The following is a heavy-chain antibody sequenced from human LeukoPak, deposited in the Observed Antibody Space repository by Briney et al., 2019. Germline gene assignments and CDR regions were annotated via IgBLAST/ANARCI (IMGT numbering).Heavy chain of an antibody. D-gene: IGHD3-16*01. CDR2: IRYDGSDK. Sequence: GGTLRLSCAASGFTFNTYGISWVRQAPGKGLEWVSFIRYDGSDKYYADSVRGRFTISRDNAKNSLYLQMNSLRAEDTAVYYCARARWGGLYYFDSWGQGTLVTVSS. CDR1: GFTFNTYG. J-gene: IGHJ4*02. V-gene: IGHV3-30*02. CDR3: ARARWGGLYYFDS.